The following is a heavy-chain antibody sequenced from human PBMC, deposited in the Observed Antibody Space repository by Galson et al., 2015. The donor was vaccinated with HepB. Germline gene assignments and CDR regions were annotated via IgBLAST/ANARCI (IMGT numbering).Heavy chain of an antibody. CDR1: GFTLSSYA. V-gene: IGHV3-23*01. J-gene: IGHJ5*02. CDR3: ASYGSGSYYLVWRA. CDR2: ISGSGGST. Sequence: SLRLSCAASGFTLSSYAMSWVRQAPGKGLEWVSAISGSGGSTYYADSVKGRFTISRDNSKNTLYLQMNSLRAEDTAVYYCASYGSGSYYLVWRAWGQGTLVTVSS. D-gene: IGHD3-10*01.